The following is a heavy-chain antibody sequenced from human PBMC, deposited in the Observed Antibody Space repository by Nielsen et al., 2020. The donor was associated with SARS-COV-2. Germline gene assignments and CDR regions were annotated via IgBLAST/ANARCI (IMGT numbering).Heavy chain of an antibody. J-gene: IGHJ4*02. Sequence: RGSLRLSCAASGFTFDDYGMSWVRQAPGKGLEWVSGINWNGGSTGYADSVKGRFTISRDNAKNSLYLQMNSLRAEDTALYHCARLPGGYDSSGYPDYWGQGTLVTVSS. CDR3: ARLPGGYDSSGYPDY. V-gene: IGHV3-20*01. D-gene: IGHD3-22*01. CDR1: GFTFDDYG. CDR2: INWNGGST.